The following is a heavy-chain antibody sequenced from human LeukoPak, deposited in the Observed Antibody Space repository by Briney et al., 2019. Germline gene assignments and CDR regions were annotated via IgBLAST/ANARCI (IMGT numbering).Heavy chain of an antibody. CDR1: GFTFSSYA. V-gene: IGHV3-23*01. D-gene: IGHD1-26*01. Sequence: GGSLRLSCAASGFTFSSYAMSWVRQAPGKGLEWVSAISGRDDSTYYADSVKGRFTISRDNSKNTLYLQMNSLRAEDTAVYYCAREAYSGSANRDAFDIWGQGTMVTVSS. J-gene: IGHJ3*02. CDR2: ISGRDDST. CDR3: AREAYSGSANRDAFDI.